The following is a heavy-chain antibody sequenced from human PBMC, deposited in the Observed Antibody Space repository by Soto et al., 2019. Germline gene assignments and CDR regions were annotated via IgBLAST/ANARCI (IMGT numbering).Heavy chain of an antibody. CDR1: GASISGFY. Sequence: SETLSLTCTVSGASISGFYWSWIQKSAGKGLEWIGRIYATGTTDYNPSLKSRVMMSVDTSKKQFSLKLRSVTAADTAVYYCVRDGTKTLRDWFDPWGQGISVTVSS. CDR2: IYATGTT. V-gene: IGHV4-4*07. J-gene: IGHJ5*02. CDR3: VRDGTKTLRDWFDP. D-gene: IGHD1-1*01.